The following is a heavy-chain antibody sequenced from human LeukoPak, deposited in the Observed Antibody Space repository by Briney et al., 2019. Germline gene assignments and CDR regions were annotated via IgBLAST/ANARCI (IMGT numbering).Heavy chain of an antibody. D-gene: IGHD6-13*01. CDR2: ISSSGSYI. V-gene: IGHV3-21*01. CDR3: ARDSDSSRAGGAFDI. J-gene: IGHJ3*02. CDR1: GFTFSSYS. Sequence: GGSLRLSCAASGFTFSSYSMNWVRQAPGKGLEWVSSISSSGSYIYYADSVKGRFTISRDNAKNSLYLQMNSLRAEDTAVYYCARDSDSSRAGGAFDIWGQGTMVTVSS.